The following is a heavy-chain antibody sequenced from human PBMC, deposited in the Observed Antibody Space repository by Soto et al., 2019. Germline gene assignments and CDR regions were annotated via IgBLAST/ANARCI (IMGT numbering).Heavy chain of an antibody. J-gene: IGHJ4*02. CDR3: AKDSTIGYFDY. CDR2: ISWNSGSI. CDR1: GFTLSGYA. Sequence: SLRLSCAASGFTLSGYAMHWVRQAPGKGLEWVSGISWNSGSIGYADSVKGRFTISRDNAKNSLYLQMNSLRAEDTALYYCAKDSTIGYFDYWGQGTLVTVSS. V-gene: IGHV3-9*01.